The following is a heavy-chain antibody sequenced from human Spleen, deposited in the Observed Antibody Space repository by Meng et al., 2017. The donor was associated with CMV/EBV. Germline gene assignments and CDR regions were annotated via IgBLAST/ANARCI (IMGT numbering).Heavy chain of an antibody. CDR1: GYAFTKHY. Sequence: CKASGYAFTKHYIHWVRQAPGQGFEWMGMINPSSGSTNYAEKWQGRVTMTVDTSTSTVSMDLRSLTSEDTATYHCAREGQDSSAYAHWGQGTLVTVSS. CDR3: AREGQDSSAYAH. V-gene: IGHV1-46*04. D-gene: IGHD3-22*01. J-gene: IGHJ1*01. CDR2: INPSSGST.